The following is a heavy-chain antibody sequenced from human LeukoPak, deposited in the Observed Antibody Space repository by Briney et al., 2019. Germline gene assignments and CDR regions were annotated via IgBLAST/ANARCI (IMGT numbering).Heavy chain of an antibody. Sequence: GGSLRLSCEVSGFTFTDYYMTWIRQAPGKTLEWISYISSFGDVISYADSVKGRFTVPRDNAKNSLSLQMNSLRAEDTAVYYCASSYAASTRYDYWGQGTLVSVSS. V-gene: IGHV3-11*01. D-gene: IGHD5/OR15-5a*01. CDR3: ASSYAASTRYDY. J-gene: IGHJ4*02. CDR2: ISSFGDVI. CDR1: GFTFTDYY.